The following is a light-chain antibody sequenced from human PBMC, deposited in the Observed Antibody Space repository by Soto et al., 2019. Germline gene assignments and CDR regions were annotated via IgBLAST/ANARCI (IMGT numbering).Light chain of an antibody. CDR3: QQYNIYWT. J-gene: IGKJ1*01. V-gene: IGKV1-5*03. Sequence: DIQMTQFPSTLSASIGDRVTITCRASQTVSSWLAWYQQKPGKAPKLLIYKASTLETGVPSRFSGSGSGTDFTLTISSLQPDDFATYYCQQYNIYWTFGQGTRVEI. CDR2: KAS. CDR1: QTVSSW.